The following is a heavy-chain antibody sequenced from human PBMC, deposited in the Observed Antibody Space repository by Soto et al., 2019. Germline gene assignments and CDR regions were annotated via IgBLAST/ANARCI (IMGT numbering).Heavy chain of an antibody. Sequence: PGGSLRLSCAASGFTFSAYWMSWVRQAPGKGLEWVANIKQDGSEKYYVDSVKGRFTVSRDNAKNSLFLQMNSLRAEDTAVYYCASGFQRYFDLWGRGTLVTISS. V-gene: IGHV3-7*01. CDR1: GFTFSAYW. CDR3: ASGFQRYFDL. J-gene: IGHJ2*01. CDR2: IKQDGSEK.